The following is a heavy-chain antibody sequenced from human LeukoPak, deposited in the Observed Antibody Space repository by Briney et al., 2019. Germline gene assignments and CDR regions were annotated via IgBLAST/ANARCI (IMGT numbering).Heavy chain of an antibody. V-gene: IGHV3-30*03. CDR2: ISYDGSTK. CDR1: GFIFENYG. Sequence: GGSLRLSCAASGFIFENYGVHWVRQAPGEGLQWVAVISYDGSTKYYGDSVKGGFTISRDNSKNTLFLELNSLRAEDTAVYYCATDAYFDMRGGPRRWGQGTLVSVSS. J-gene: IGHJ1*01. CDR3: ATDAYFDMRGGPRR. D-gene: IGHD3-9*01.